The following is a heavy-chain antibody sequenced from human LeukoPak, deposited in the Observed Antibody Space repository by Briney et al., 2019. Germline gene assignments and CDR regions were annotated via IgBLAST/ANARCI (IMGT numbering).Heavy chain of an antibody. CDR2: IYYSGST. V-gene: IGHV4-30-4*08. J-gene: IGHJ4*02. CDR3: ARDRSYGDYLFDY. D-gene: IGHD4-17*01. CDR1: GGSISSGDYY. Sequence: SETLSLTCTVSGGSISSGDYYWSWIRQPPGKGLEWIGYIYYSGSTYYNPSLKSRVTISVDTSKNQFSLKLSSVTAADTAVYYCARDRSYGDYLFDYWGQGTLVTVSS.